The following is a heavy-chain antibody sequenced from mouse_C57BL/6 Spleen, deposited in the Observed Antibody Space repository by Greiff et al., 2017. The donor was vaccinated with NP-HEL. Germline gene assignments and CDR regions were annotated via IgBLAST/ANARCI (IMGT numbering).Heavy chain of an antibody. Sequence: VQLKQSGPELVKPGASVKISCKASGYSFTGYYMNWVKQSPEKSLEWIGEINPSTGGTTYNQKFKAKATLTVDKSSSTAYMQLKSLTSEDSAVYYCARGGQLRLRLDYWGQGTTLTVSS. V-gene: IGHV1-42*01. J-gene: IGHJ2*01. CDR2: INPSTGGT. CDR1: GYSFTGYY. CDR3: ARGGQLRLRLDY. D-gene: IGHD3-2*02.